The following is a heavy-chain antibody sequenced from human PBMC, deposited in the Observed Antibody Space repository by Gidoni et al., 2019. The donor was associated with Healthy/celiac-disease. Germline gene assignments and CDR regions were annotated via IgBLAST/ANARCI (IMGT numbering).Heavy chain of an antibody. CDR2: IRSKAYGGTT. CDR1: A. Sequence: AMSWFRQAPGKGLEWVGFIRSKAYGGTTEYAASVKGRFTISRDDSKSIGYLQMNSLKTEDTAVYYCTRDPEWFWGQGTLVTVSS. J-gene: IGHJ4*02. CDR3: TRDPEWF. D-gene: IGHD3-3*01. V-gene: IGHV3-49*03.